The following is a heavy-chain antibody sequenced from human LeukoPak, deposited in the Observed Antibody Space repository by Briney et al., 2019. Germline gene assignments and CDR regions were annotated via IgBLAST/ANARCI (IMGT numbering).Heavy chain of an antibody. CDR2: IYYSGST. CDR3: ARHHYDFWSGHPTYFDY. Sequence: SETLSLTCTVSGGSISSSSYYWGWLRQPPGKGLEWIGSIYYSGSTYYNPSLKSRVTLSVDTTKNQFSLKQSSVTAADTAVYYCARHHYDFWSGHPTYFDYWGQGTLVTVSS. V-gene: IGHV4-39*01. J-gene: IGHJ4*02. D-gene: IGHD3-3*01. CDR1: GGSISSSSYY.